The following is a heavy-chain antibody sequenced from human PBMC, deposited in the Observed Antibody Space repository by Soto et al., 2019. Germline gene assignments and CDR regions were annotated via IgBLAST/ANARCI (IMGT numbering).Heavy chain of an antibody. CDR2: INPNSGGT. Sequence: QVQLVQSGAEVKKPGASVKVSCKASGYTFTGYYMHWVRQAPGQGLEWMGWINPNSGGTNYAQKFQGWVTMTRDTSISTAYMKLSRLRSDDTAVYYCARGGLPHYGSGSYCFDYWGQGTLVTVSS. V-gene: IGHV1-2*04. CDR1: GYTFTGYY. D-gene: IGHD3-10*01. J-gene: IGHJ4*02. CDR3: ARGGLPHYGSGSYCFDY.